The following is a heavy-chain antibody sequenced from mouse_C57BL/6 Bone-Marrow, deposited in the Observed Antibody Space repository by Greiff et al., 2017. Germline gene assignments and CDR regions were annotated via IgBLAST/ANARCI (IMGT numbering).Heavy chain of an antibody. Sequence: QVQLQQPGAELVMPGASVKLSCKASGYTFTSYWMHWVKQRPGQGLEWIGEIDPSDSYTNYNQKFKGKSTLTVDKSSSPAYMQLSSLTSEDSAVYYCARGDTTAVWYFDVWGTGTTVTVSS. CDR2: IDPSDSYT. CDR1: GYTFTSYW. J-gene: IGHJ1*03. V-gene: IGHV1-69*01. CDR3: ARGDTTAVWYFDV. D-gene: IGHD1-2*01.